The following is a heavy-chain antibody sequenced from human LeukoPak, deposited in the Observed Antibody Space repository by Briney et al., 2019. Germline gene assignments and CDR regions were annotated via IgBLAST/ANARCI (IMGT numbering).Heavy chain of an antibody. CDR3: TRGGYDRNMDV. CDR1: GFTLSSYW. D-gene: IGHD3-22*01. J-gene: IGHJ6*03. Sequence: PGGSPRLSCAASGFTLSSYWMHWVRQAPGTGPVWISYIDNDGTHASYADSVRGRFTVSRDNAKNTLFLQMDGLSPEDTAIYYCTRGGYDRNMDVWGKGTTVTVSS. V-gene: IGHV3-74*01. CDR2: IDNDGTHA.